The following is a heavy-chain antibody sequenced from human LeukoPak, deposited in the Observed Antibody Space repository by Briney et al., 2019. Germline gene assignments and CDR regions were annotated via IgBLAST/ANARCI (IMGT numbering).Heavy chain of an antibody. CDR2: IYSGGST. CDR3: ARGNCSGGSCYPFDY. J-gene: IGHJ4*02. D-gene: IGHD2-15*01. CDR1: GFTVSSNY. Sequence: GGSLRLSCAASGFTVSSNYMSWVRQAPGKGLEWVSVIYSGGSTYYADSVKGRFTISRDNSKNTLYLQMNSLRAEDTAVYHCARGNCSGGSCYPFDYWGQGTLVTVSS. V-gene: IGHV3-66*02.